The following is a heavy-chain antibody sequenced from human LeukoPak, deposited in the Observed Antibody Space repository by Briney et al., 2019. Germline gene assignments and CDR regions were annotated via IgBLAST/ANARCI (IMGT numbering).Heavy chain of an antibody. CDR2: IRQDGSEK. CDR3: ARLSAMVRGPEDIFYFEY. J-gene: IGHJ4*02. V-gene: IGHV3-7*01. D-gene: IGHD3-10*01. CDR1: GFGFSTYW. Sequence: PGGSLRLSCETSGFGFSTYWMSWVRQAPGKGLEWVANIRQDGSEKYYADSVKGRFTISRDIAKQSVSLQMNSLRAEDTALYYCARLSAMVRGPEDIFYFEYWGLGTLVTVSS.